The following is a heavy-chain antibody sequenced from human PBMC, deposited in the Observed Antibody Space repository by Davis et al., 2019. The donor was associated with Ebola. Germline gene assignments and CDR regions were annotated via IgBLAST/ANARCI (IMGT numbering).Heavy chain of an antibody. CDR1: GGSISSYY. V-gene: IGHV4-59*08. D-gene: IGHD1-1*01. CDR3: ARAQFPTTSDH. CDR2: IYYSGST. J-gene: IGHJ4*02. Sequence: SETLSLTCTVSGGSISSYYWSWIRQPPGKGLEWIGHIYYSGSTNYNPSLKSRVTISVDTSKNQFSLKLSSVTAADTAVYYCARAQFPTTSDHWGQGTLVTVSS.